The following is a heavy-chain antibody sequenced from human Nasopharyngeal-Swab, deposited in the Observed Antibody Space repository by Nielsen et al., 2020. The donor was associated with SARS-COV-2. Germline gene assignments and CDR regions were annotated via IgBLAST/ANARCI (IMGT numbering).Heavy chain of an antibody. D-gene: IGHD1-7*01. J-gene: IGHJ6*02. CDR2: IYYSGST. Sequence: SETLSLTCTVSGGSIISSSYYWGWIRQPPGKGLEWIGSIYYSGSTYYNPSLKSRVTISVDTSKNQFSLKLSSVTAADTAVYYCARQSPTNNWNYFYYYYGMDVWGQGTTVTVSS. CDR1: GGSIISSSYY. CDR3: ARQSPTNNWNYFYYYYGMDV. V-gene: IGHV4-39*01.